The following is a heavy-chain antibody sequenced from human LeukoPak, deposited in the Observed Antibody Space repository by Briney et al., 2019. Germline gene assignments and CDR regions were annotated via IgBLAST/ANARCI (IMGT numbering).Heavy chain of an antibody. CDR2: ISAYNGNT. V-gene: IGHV1-18*01. D-gene: IGHD4-17*01. J-gene: IGHJ3*02. Sequence: GASVKVSCKASGYTFTSYGISWVRQAPGQGLEWMGWISAYNGNTNYAQKLQGRVTMTTDTSTSTAYMELRSLRSDDTAVYYCARDPLDDYGDQGRAFDIWGQGTMVTVSS. CDR3: ARDPLDDYGDQGRAFDI. CDR1: GYTFTSYG.